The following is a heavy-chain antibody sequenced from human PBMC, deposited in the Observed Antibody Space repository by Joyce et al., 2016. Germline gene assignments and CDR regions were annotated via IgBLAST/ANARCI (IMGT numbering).Heavy chain of an antibody. CDR1: GFTFEDLA. J-gene: IGHJ4*02. D-gene: IGHD3-9*01. CDR2: SRSKGKGETK. CDR3: VREKEYNNIFVGGDS. V-gene: IGHV3-49*04. Sequence: VQMVQSGGGLAQPGRSLRLSCTGFGFTFEDLAVSWVRQAPGKGLEWVGLSRSKGKGETKDYGATVKGRFSFSRDDSKSIAFLQMNSLKTEDTAVYYCVREKEYNNIFVGGDSWGQGTLVTVSS.